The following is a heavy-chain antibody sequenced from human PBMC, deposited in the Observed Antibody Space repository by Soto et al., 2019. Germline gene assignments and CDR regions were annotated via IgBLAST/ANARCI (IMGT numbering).Heavy chain of an antibody. Sequence: EVQLVESGGGLVQPGGSLRLSCAASGFTFSTYWMTWVRQAPGKGLEWVANINEDGSEKYYVDSVKGRFTISRDNAKNSLYLQMITLRGEDTAVYYCARGISGSYAPPGYWGQGTLVTVSS. D-gene: IGHD3-16*01. V-gene: IGHV3-7*05. CDR1: GFTFSTYW. J-gene: IGHJ4*02. CDR2: INEDGSEK. CDR3: ARGISGSYAPPGY.